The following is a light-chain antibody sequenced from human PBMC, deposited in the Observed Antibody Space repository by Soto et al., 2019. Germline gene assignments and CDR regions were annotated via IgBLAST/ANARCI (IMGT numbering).Light chain of an antibody. Sequence: QSALTPPPSVSGATGHRVTISCTGSSSNIGATYDVHWYQQLPETAPKLLLYTNTNRPSEDPDRFPGSKSGASATLAFTGLQAEDEADYYCQSYDSSLSGYVFGTGTKVTVL. CDR1: SSNIGATYD. V-gene: IGLV1-40*03. CDR2: TNT. J-gene: IGLJ1*01. CDR3: QSYDSSLSGYV.